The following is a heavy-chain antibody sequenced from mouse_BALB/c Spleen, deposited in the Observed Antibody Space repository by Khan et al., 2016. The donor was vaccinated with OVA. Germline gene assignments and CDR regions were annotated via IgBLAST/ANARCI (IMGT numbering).Heavy chain of an antibody. J-gene: IGHJ3*01. CDR1: GDSITSGY. CDR3: ARSTYRYAFAY. Sequence: EVQLQESGPSLVKPSQTLSLTCSVPGDSITSGYWSWIRKFPGNKLEYMGYMIYSGNTYYNPSLKSRISITRHTSQNQYYLQLNSVTTEDTATYYCARSTYRYAFAYWGQGTLVTVSA. D-gene: IGHD2-14*01. CDR2: MIYSGNT. V-gene: IGHV3-8*02.